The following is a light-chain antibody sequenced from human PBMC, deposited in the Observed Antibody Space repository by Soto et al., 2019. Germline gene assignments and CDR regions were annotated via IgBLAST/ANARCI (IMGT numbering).Light chain of an antibody. CDR1: QSVLYRSNSKYY. CDR2: WAS. J-gene: IGKJ4*01. V-gene: IGKV4-1*01. Sequence: DIVMTQSPDSLSMSLGERATINCKSSQSVLYRSNSKYYLAWYQQKPGHPPKLLIYWASTRGSGVPDRFSGGGSGTDFTLTISSLQAEDVAIYYCQQFFSVPLTFGAGTKVEIK. CDR3: QQFFSVPLT.